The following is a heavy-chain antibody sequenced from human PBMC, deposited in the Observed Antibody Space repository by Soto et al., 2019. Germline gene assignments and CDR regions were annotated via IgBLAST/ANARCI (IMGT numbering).Heavy chain of an antibody. CDR1: GVTFSSYA. Sequence: PGGSLRLSCAASGVTFSSYAVSWVRQAPGKGLEWVSAISGSGGSTYYADSVKGRFTISRDNSKNTLYLQMNSLRAEDTAVYYCAKAAGATLYYGMDVWGQGTTVTVSS. J-gene: IGHJ6*02. D-gene: IGHD1-26*01. V-gene: IGHV3-23*01. CDR3: AKAAGATLYYGMDV. CDR2: ISGSGGST.